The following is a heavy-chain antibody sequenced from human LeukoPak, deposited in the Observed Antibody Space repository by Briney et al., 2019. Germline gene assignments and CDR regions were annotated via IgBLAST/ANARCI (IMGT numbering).Heavy chain of an antibody. Sequence: GGSLRLSCAASGFTFSSYWMSWVRQAPGKGLEWVANIKKDGTGKKYVDSVKGRFTISRDNAKNSLYLQMNSLRAEDTALYYCAREGGSGWYSGWFDPWGQGTLVTVSS. D-gene: IGHD6-19*01. J-gene: IGHJ5*02. CDR3: AREGGSGWYSGWFDP. V-gene: IGHV3-7*01. CDR2: IKKDGTGK. CDR1: GFTFSSYW.